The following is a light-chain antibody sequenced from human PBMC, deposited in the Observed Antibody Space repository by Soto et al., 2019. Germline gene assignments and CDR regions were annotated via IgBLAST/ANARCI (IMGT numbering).Light chain of an antibody. CDR3: SSYCLSYGSIETSATVV. J-gene: IGLJ2*01. CDR1: STDFVSYNR. Sequence: QSALTQPPSVSGSPGQSVTISCTGTSTDFVSYNRVSWYQQPPGTAPKLIIYEASNRPSGVPDRFSGSKSGNTASLTISGLQAADEVDYYCSSYCLSYGSIETSATVVFGGGTQLTVL. V-gene: IGLV2-18*02. CDR2: EAS.